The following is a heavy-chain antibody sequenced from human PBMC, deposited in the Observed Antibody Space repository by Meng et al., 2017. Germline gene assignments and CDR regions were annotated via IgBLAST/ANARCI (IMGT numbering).Heavy chain of an antibody. CDR1: GFTFSSYW. CDR3: AILVAEGLWFGELYYFDY. J-gene: IGHJ4*02. V-gene: IGHV3-74*01. Sequence: GESLKISCAASGFTFSSYWMHWVRQAPGKGLVWVSRINSDGSSTSYADSVKGRFTISRDNAKNTLYLQMNSLRAEDTAVYYCAILVAEGLWFGELYYFDYWGQGTLVTVSS. D-gene: IGHD3-10*01. CDR2: INSDGSST.